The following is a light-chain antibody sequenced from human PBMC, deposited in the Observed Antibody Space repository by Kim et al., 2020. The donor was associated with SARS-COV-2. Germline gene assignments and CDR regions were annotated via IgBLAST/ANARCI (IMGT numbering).Light chain of an antibody. V-gene: IGLV3-19*01. CDR2: GKY. CDR3: NSRDSSGDHLV. J-gene: IGLJ3*02. Sequence: ALGQKVRITCQGDSLRNYYATWYQQKPGQAPVVVIYGKYNRPSGIPDRFSGSGSGNTASLTITGDQAEDEADYYCNSRDSSGDHLVFGGGTQLTVL. CDR1: SLRNYY.